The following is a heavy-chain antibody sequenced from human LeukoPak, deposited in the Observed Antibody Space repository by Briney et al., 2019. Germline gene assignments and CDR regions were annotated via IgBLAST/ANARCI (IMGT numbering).Heavy chain of an antibody. J-gene: IGHJ4*02. D-gene: IGHD2-21*01. CDR3: ARDDCGDSCYPGGY. CDR2: INAGNGDT. Sequence: GASVMVSCKASGYTFTHSVVHWVRQAPGHRPEWMGWINAGNGDTKYSQNFQGRVTITTDTSASTAYMELSSLTSEDTALYYCARDDCGDSCYPGGYWGQGTLVTVSS. CDR1: GYTFTHSV. V-gene: IGHV1-3*01.